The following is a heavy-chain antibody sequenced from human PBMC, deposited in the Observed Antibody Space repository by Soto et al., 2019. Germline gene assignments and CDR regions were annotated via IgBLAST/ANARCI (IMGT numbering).Heavy chain of an antibody. CDR2: IKSKTDGGTT. CDR3: TTDLPTDLGYCSSTSCPRYGMDV. D-gene: IGHD2-2*01. Sequence: PGGSLRLSCAASGFTFSNAWMNWVRQAPGKGLEWVGRIKSKTDGGTTDYAAPVKGRFTISRDDSKNTLYLQMNSLKTEDTAVYYCTTDLPTDLGYCSSTSCPRYGMDVWGQGTTVTVSS. J-gene: IGHJ6*02. CDR1: GFTFSNAW. V-gene: IGHV3-15*07.